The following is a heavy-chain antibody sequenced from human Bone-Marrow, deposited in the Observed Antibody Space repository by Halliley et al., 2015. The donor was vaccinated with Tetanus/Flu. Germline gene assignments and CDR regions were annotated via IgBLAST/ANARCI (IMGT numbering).Heavy chain of an antibody. J-gene: IGHJ6*02. CDR3: ARDRGVGGMDV. V-gene: IGHV1-18*01. Sequence: EWMGWIRADNGNTKDAQKLQGRVTMTPDTSMRTVYMELRSLKSDDTAVYYCARDRGVGGMDVWGQGTTVTVSS. CDR2: IRADNGNT.